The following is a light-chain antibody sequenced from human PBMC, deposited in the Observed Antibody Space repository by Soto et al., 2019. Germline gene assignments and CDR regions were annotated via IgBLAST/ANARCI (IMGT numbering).Light chain of an antibody. J-gene: IGLJ1*01. CDR2: DVS. CDR1: SSDVGSYNY. Sequence: SALTQPASVTGSAGQAITISCTGTSSDVGSYNYVSWYQQHPGKAPKLMIYDVSNRPSGVSNRFSGSKSGNTASLTISGLQAEDEADYYCSSYTSSSTLYVFGTGTKVTVL. CDR3: SSYTSSSTLYV. V-gene: IGLV2-14*01.